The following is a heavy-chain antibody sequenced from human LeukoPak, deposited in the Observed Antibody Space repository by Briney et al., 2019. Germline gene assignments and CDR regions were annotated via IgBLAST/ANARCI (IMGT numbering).Heavy chain of an antibody. D-gene: IGHD3-22*01. V-gene: IGHV3-23*01. CDR3: AKCNYYDSSGCTLDY. CDR1: GFTFSSYA. CDR2: ISGSGGST. Sequence: GGSLRLSCAASGFTFSSYAMSWVRQAPGKGLEWVSAISGSGGSTYYADSVKGRFTLSRETSKNTLYLQMNSLRAEDTAVYYCAKCNYYDSSGCTLDYWGQGTLVTVSS. J-gene: IGHJ4*02.